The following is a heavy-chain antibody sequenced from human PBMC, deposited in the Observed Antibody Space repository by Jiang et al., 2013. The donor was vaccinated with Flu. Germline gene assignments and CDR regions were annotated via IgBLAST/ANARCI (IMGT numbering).Heavy chain of an antibody. J-gene: IGHJ5*02. CDR1: GGSFSGYY. V-gene: IGHV4-34*01. D-gene: IGHD4-17*01. CDR2: INHSGST. CDR3: ASTDDYGDYTPPP. Sequence: VLLKPSETLSLTCAVYGGSFSGYYWSWIRQPPGKGLEWIGEINHSGSTNYNPSLKSRVTISVDTSKNQFSLKLSSVTAADTAVYYCASTDDYGDYTPPPWGQGTLVTVSS.